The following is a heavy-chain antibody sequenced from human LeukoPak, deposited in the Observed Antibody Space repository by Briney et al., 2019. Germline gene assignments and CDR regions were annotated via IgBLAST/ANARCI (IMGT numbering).Heavy chain of an antibody. Sequence: GGSLRLSCAASGFTFTTYWMGWVRQAPGKGLEWVASIKQDGNEKHYVDSVKGRFTISRDNAKNSLYLQMNSLRAEDTALYYCARVRSGGWYDPVDYWGQGTPVTVSS. D-gene: IGHD6-19*01. J-gene: IGHJ4*02. CDR1: GFTFTTYW. CDR3: ARVRSGGWYDPVDY. CDR2: IKQDGNEK. V-gene: IGHV3-7*03.